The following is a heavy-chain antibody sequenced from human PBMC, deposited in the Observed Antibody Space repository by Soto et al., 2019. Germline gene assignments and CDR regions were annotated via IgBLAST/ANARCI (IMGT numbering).Heavy chain of an antibody. V-gene: IGHV1-8*01. Sequence: QVQLVQSGAEVKKPGASVKVSCKASGYTFTSYDINWVRQATGQGLEWMGWMNPNSGNTGYAQKFQGRVTMTRNTSISTAYMELSSLRSEDTAVYYCARRGYSSSWYYYDYYGMDVWGQGNTVTVSS. CDR3: ARRGYSSSWYYYDYYGMDV. CDR2: MNPNSGNT. CDR1: GYTFTSYD. D-gene: IGHD6-13*01. J-gene: IGHJ6*02.